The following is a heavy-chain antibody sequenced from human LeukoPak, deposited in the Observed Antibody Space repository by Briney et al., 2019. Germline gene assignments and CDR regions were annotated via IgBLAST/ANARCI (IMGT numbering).Heavy chain of an antibody. CDR2: IHQHGNEK. CDR1: GFTFSSYS. V-gene: IGHV3-7*01. Sequence: GGSLRLSCAASGFTFSSYSMNWVRQAPGKGLEWVASIHQHGNEKYFVDSVRGRFTISRDNAKNSLYLQMSSLRAEDTAVYYCATLNGPLFEYWGQGTLVTVSS. D-gene: IGHD2-8*01. J-gene: IGHJ4*02. CDR3: ATLNGPLFEY.